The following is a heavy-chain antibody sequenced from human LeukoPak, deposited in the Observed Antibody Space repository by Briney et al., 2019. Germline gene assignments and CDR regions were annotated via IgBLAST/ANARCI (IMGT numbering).Heavy chain of an antibody. V-gene: IGHV1-2*02. CDR3: ARGRGIVAAGVDY. CDR2: INPNSGDT. Sequence: ASVKVSCKASGYSFTGYYMHWVRQAPGQGLEWMGWINPNSGDTNYSQKFQGRVTMTRDTSIGTAYMELSRLRSDDTAVYYCARGRGIVAAGVDYWGQGTLVTVPS. CDR1: GYSFTGYY. D-gene: IGHD6-13*01. J-gene: IGHJ4*02.